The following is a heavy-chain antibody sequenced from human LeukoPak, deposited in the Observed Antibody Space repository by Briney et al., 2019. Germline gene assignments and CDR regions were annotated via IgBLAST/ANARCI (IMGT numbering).Heavy chain of an antibody. CDR3: AKEAPFECSGGSCYPDAFDI. CDR2: ISGSGGST. D-gene: IGHD2-15*01. CDR1: GFTFGDYA. Sequence: PGRSLRLSCTASGFTFGDYAMSWFRQAPGKGLEWVSAISGSGGSTYYADSVKGRFTISRDNSKNTLYLQMNSLRAEDTAVYYCAKEAPFECSGGSCYPDAFDIWGQGTMVTVSS. V-gene: IGHV3-23*01. J-gene: IGHJ3*02.